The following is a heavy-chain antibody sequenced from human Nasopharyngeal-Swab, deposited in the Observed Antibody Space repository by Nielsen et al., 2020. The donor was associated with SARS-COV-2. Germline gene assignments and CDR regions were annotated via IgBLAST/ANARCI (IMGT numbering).Heavy chain of an antibody. CDR2: ISWNSVSI. CDR3: ARDANEVITVAGPYYYGMDV. D-gene: IGHD6-19*01. CDR1: GFTFDDYA. J-gene: IGHJ6*02. Sequence: SLKISCAASGFTFDDYAMHWVRQAPGKGLEWVSGISWNSVSIGYADSVKGRFTISRDNARNSLYLQMNSLRAEDTAVYYCARDANEVITVAGPYYYGMDVWGQGTTVTVSS. V-gene: IGHV3-9*01.